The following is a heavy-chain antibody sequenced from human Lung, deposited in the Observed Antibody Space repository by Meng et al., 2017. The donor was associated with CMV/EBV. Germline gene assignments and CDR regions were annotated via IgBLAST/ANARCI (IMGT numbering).Heavy chain of an antibody. D-gene: IGHD6-13*01. J-gene: IGHJ6*02. CDR2: IGTAGDT. Sequence: ESXKISXAASGFTFSSYDMHWVRQATGKGLEWVSAIGTAGDTYYPGSVKGRFTISRENAKNSLYLQMNSLRAGDTAVYYCARARAGRGDYYYYYGMDVWGQGTXVTVSS. CDR1: GFTFSSYD. CDR3: ARARAGRGDYYYYYGMDV. V-gene: IGHV3-13*01.